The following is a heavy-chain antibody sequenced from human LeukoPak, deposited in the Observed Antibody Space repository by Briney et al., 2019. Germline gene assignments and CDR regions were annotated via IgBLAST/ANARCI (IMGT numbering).Heavy chain of an antibody. V-gene: IGHV3-48*03. D-gene: IGHD1-26*01. CDR1: GFTFSSYE. CDR2: ISSSGSTI. CDR3: ARDEWELRMTYFDL. Sequence: GGSLRLSCAASGFTFSSYEMNWVRQAPGKGLEWVSYISSSGSTIYYADSVKGRFTISRDNAKSSLYLQMNSLRAEDTAVYYCARDEWELRMTYFDLWGRGTRVTVSP. J-gene: IGHJ2*01.